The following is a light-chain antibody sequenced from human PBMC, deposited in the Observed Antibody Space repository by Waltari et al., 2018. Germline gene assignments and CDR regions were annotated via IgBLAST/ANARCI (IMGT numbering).Light chain of an antibody. J-gene: IGKJ3*01. CDR1: QTFRSNY. CDR3: QHYDSRPFT. CDR2: GVS. V-gene: IGKV3-20*01. Sequence: EIVLTQSPGTLSLSPGERATLSCRASQTFRSNYLAWYRQKPGQAPRLLIYGVSTRASGIPDRFSGSGSGTDFTRTISRLEPEDFAVYYCQHYDSRPFTFGPGTKVDLK.